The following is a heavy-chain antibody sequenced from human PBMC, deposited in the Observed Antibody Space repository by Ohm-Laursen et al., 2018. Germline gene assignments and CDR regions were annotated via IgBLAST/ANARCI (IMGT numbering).Heavy chain of an antibody. Sequence: GTLSLTCSVSGASLNSYYWIWIRQPPGKGLECIGSIYYTGSANYRPSLKSRVTISVDTSKNQFSLKLSSVTAADTAVYYCARQESSGWYPDYWGQGTLVTVSS. D-gene: IGHD6-19*01. CDR2: IYYTGSA. J-gene: IGHJ4*02. V-gene: IGHV4-59*08. CDR3: ARQESSGWYPDY. CDR1: GASLNSYY.